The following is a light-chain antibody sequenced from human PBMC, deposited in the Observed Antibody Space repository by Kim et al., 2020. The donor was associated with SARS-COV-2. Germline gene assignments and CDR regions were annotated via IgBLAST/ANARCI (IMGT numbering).Light chain of an antibody. CDR3: QQYETPSWT. CDR1: QTIDMNV. CDR2: GTI. J-gene: IGKJ1*01. V-gene: IGKV3-20*01. Sequence: SLEYRVHRSYRASQTIDMNVLAWYQPKPGQAPRLLIYGTITRATGIPDRVRGKGSGTDCTLTISRLEPEDFAIYYFQQYETPSWTFGQGTKVDIK.